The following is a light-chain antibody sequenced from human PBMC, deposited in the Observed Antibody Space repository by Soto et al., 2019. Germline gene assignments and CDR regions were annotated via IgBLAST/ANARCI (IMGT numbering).Light chain of an antibody. V-gene: IGKV2-28*01. CDR2: LGS. J-gene: IGKJ4*01. Sequence: DIVMTQSPLSLPVTPGEPASISCRSSPSLLFSNGYNYLDWYLQKPGQSPQLLFYLGSTRATRVPDRFRGRGSGTDFTLKISRVAAEDGGIDYSVQALQSALSFGGGTRVEIK. CDR1: PSLLFSNGYNY. CDR3: VQALQSALS.